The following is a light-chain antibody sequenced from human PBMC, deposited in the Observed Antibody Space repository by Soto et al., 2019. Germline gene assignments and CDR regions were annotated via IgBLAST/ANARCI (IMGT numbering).Light chain of an antibody. CDR1: PSDIGGYDF. V-gene: IGLV2-8*01. Sequence: QSALTQPPSASGSLGQSVALSCPGTPSDIGGYDFVSWYQQHPGKAPKHLIYEVNKRPSGVPDRFSGSKSGNTASLTVSGLQAEDEADYYCSSYGGNSPYVFGTGTKLTVL. J-gene: IGLJ1*01. CDR2: EVN. CDR3: SSYGGNSPYV.